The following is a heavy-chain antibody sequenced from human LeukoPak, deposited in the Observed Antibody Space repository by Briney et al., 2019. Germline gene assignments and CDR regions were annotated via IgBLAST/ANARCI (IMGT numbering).Heavy chain of an antibody. CDR2: ISGSGGNT. V-gene: IGHV3-23*01. CDR1: GFTFSSYA. CDR3: AKDSRSLPYCFDF. J-gene: IGHJ4*02. Sequence: GGSLRLSCAASGFTFSSYAMTWVRQAPGKGLEWVSTISGSGGNTYYADSVKGRFTISRDNSKDTVYLQLNSLRAEDTAVYYCAKDSRSLPYCFDFWGQGTLVTVSS.